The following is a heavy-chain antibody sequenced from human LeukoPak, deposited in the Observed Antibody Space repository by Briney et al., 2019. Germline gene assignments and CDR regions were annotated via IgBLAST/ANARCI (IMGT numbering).Heavy chain of an antibody. Sequence: GGSLRLSCAASGFTFSSYEMNWVRQAPGKGLEWVSYISCSGSTIYYADSVKGRFTISRDNAKNSLFLQMNSLRADDTALYYCARRFDLWGRGTLVTVSS. CDR1: GFTFSSYE. CDR2: ISCSGSTI. CDR3: ARRFDL. V-gene: IGHV3-48*03. J-gene: IGHJ2*01.